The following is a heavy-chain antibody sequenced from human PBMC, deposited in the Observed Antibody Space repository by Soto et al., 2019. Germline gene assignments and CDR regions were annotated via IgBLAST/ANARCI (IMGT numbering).Heavy chain of an antibody. CDR3: AKVEEDTVVVPSASYYYYMDV. CDR1: GFTFSSYA. V-gene: IGHV3-23*01. CDR2: ISGSGGST. J-gene: IGHJ6*03. Sequence: EVQLLAAGGGLVQPGGSLRLSCAASGFTFSSYAMSWVRQAPGKGLEWVSAISGSGGSTYYADSVKGRFTISRDNSNNTLNLQMNSLRAEDTAVYYCAKVEEDTVVVPSASYYYYMDVWGKGTTVTVSS. D-gene: IGHD2-2*01.